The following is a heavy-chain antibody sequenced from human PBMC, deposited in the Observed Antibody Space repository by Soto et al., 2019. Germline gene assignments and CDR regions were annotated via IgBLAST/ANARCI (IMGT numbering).Heavy chain of an antibody. CDR1: GGSISSYY. V-gene: IGHV4-59*01. J-gene: IGHJ3*02. CDR3: GRAGGYCSGGSCYHDAFDI. Sequence: PSETLSLTCTVSGGSISSYYWSWIRQPPGKGLEWIGYIYYSGSTNYNPSLKSRVTISVDTSKNQFSLKLSSVTAADTAVYYYGRAGGYCSGGSCYHDAFDIWGQGKMFTVSS. CDR2: IYYSGST. D-gene: IGHD2-15*01.